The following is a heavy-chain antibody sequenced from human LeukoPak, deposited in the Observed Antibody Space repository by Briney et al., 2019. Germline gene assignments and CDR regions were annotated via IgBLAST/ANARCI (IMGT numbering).Heavy chain of an antibody. D-gene: IGHD6-13*01. Sequence: GASVKVSCTASGYTFTSYDINWVRQATGQGLEWMGWMNPNSGNAGCAQKFQGRVTMTRNTSISTAYMELSSLRSEDTAVYYCARRTIAAAGSDFDYWGQGTLVTVSS. CDR2: MNPNSGNA. J-gene: IGHJ4*02. V-gene: IGHV1-8*01. CDR1: GYTFTSYD. CDR3: ARRTIAAAGSDFDY.